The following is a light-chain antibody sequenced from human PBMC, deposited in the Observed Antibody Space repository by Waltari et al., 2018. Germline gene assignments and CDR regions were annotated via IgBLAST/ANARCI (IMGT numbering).Light chain of an antibody. J-gene: IGKJ1*01. CDR3: HHYGTSPRP. V-gene: IGKV3-20*01. CDR2: DTS. CDR1: QSVSSNQ. Sequence: EIVLTQSPDTLSLSPGEGATLSCRASQSVSSNQLAWYQQKPGQAPRLLIYDTSTRATGIPDRFTGSGSGTDFTLIISRLDPEDFAVYYCHHYGTSPRPLGQRTKVEI.